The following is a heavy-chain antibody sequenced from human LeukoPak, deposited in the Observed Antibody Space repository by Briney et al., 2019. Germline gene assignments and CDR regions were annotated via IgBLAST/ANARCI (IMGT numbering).Heavy chain of an antibody. CDR1: GFTFSSYN. Sequence: GGSLRLSCAASGFTFSSYNMNWVRQAPGKGLEWVSYITSSSSIIYYADSVKGRFTISRDNAKNSLYLQMNSLRAEDTAVYYCARGGWELLGEGIDYWGQGTLVTVSS. J-gene: IGHJ4*02. V-gene: IGHV3-48*04. CDR2: ITSSSSII. CDR3: ARGGWELLGEGIDY. D-gene: IGHD1-26*01.